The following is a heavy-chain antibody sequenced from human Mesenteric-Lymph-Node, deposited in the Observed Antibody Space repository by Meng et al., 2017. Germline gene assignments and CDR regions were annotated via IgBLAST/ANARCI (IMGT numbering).Heavy chain of an antibody. J-gene: IGHJ4*02. CDR1: GFTFSSYW. V-gene: IGHV3-74*01. D-gene: IGHD4-17*01. CDR3: GRINYAEDS. Sequence: EVQLVESGGGLVQPGWSLRLSCAASGFTFSSYWMHWVRQTPGKGLVWVSRINEDGRVTNYADSVKGRFTVSRDNAKNTLYLQLNSLRAEDTAVYYCGRINYAEDSWGQGTLVTVSS. CDR2: INEDGRVT.